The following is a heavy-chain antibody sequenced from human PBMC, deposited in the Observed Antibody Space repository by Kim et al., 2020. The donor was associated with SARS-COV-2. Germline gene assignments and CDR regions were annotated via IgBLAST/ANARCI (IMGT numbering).Heavy chain of an antibody. D-gene: IGHD3-3*01. J-gene: IGHJ6*03. V-gene: IGHV3-9*01. Sequence: VKGRFTISRDNAKNSLYLQMNSLRDEDTALYYCAKVGTIFGETYYYHMDVWGKGTTVTVSS. CDR3: AKVGTIFGETYYYHMDV.